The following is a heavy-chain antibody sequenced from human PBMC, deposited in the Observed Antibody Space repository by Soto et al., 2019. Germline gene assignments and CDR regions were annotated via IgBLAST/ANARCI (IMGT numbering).Heavy chain of an antibody. CDR2: IYYSGST. CDR3: ARLYSSSWYSDY. J-gene: IGHJ4*02. CDR1: GGSISSSSYY. V-gene: IGHV4-39*01. Sequence: SETLSLTCTVSGGSISSSSYYWGWIRQPPGKGLEWIGSIYYSGSTYYNPSLKSRVTISVDTSKNQFSLKLSSVTAADTAVYYCARLYSSSWYSDYWGQGTLVTVSS. D-gene: IGHD6-13*01.